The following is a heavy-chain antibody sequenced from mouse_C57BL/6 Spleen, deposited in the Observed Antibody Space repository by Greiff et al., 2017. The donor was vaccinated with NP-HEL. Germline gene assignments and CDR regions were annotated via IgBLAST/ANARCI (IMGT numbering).Heavy chain of an antibody. V-gene: IGHV1-80*01. Sequence: VQLQQSGAELVKPGASVKISCKASGYAFSSYWMNWVKQRPGKGLEWIGQIYPGDGDTNYNGKFKGKATLTADKSSSTAYMQLSSLTSEDSAVYFCARDSNYEDYAMDYWGQRTSVTVSS. D-gene: IGHD2-5*01. J-gene: IGHJ4*01. CDR3: ARDSNYEDYAMDY. CDR2: IYPGDGDT. CDR1: GYAFSSYW.